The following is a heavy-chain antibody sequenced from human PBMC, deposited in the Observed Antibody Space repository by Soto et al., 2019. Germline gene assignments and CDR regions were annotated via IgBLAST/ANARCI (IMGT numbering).Heavy chain of an antibody. Sequence: EVQVLESGGGLVQPGGSLRLSCAASGFTSSTYAMSWVRQAPGKGLEWVSSISGSGGDTYYADSVKGRFTISRDNSKNTLYLQMNSLRVDDTAVYYCAKDRSAVTSMAGARGFDYWGQGTLVTVSS. CDR3: AKDRSAVTSMAGARGFDY. V-gene: IGHV3-23*01. D-gene: IGHD6-19*01. J-gene: IGHJ4*02. CDR1: GFTSSTYA. CDR2: ISGSGGDT.